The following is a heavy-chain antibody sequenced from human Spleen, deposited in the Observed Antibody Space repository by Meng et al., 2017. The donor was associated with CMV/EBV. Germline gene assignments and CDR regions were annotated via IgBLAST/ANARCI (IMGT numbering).Heavy chain of an antibody. CDR1: GFTVSRNY. CDR3: ARSSGAYYDRSGYQGYFDH. V-gene: IGHV3-66*02. Sequence: GGSLRLSCAVSGFTVSRNYMSWVRQAPGKGLEWVSLIYSGGSTYYADSVKGRFTISRDNSKNTVFLQMNSLRAEDTAVYYCARSSGAYYDRSGYQGYFDHWGQGSLVTVSS. D-gene: IGHD3-22*01. CDR2: IYSGGST. J-gene: IGHJ4*02.